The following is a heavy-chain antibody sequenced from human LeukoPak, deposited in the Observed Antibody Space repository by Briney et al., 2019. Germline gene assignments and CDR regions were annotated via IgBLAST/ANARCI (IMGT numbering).Heavy chain of an antibody. CDR3: ARGYCSSTSCYDPPTNGFDP. J-gene: IGHJ5*02. Sequence: ASVKVSCKASGYTFTCYYMHWVRQAPGQGLEWMGWINPNSGGTNYAQKFQGRVTMTRDTSISTAYMELSRLRSDDTAVYYCARGYCSSTSCYDPPTNGFDPWGQGTLVTVSS. CDR2: INPNSGGT. CDR1: GYTFTCYY. V-gene: IGHV1-2*02. D-gene: IGHD2-2*01.